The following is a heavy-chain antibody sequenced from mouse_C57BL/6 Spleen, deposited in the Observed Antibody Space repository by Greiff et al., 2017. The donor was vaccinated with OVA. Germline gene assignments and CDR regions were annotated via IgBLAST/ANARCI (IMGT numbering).Heavy chain of an antibody. D-gene: IGHD2-1*01. CDR3: TREGEIYYGRYFDV. J-gene: IGHJ1*03. Sequence: QVQLKQSGAELVRPGASVTLSCKASGYTFTDYEMHWVKQTPVHGLEWIGAIDPETGGTAYNQKFKGKAILTADKSSSTAYMELRSLTSEDSAVYYCTREGEIYYGRYFDVWGTGTTVTVSS. CDR1: GYTFTDYE. CDR2: IDPETGGT. V-gene: IGHV1-15*01.